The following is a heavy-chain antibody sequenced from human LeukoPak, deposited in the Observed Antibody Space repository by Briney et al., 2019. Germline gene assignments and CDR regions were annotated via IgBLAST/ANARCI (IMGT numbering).Heavy chain of an antibody. CDR2: IYHSGTT. CDR3: ARAYYFDDSGGYVYFDY. Sequence: PSETLSLTCAVSGYSISSGYYWGWIRQPPGKGLGWIESIYHSGTTYYNPSLKSRVTISVDTSKNQFSLKLTSVTAADTAVYYCARAYYFDDSGGYVYFDYWGQGTLVTVSS. D-gene: IGHD3-22*01. CDR1: GYSISSGYY. J-gene: IGHJ4*02. V-gene: IGHV4-38-2*01.